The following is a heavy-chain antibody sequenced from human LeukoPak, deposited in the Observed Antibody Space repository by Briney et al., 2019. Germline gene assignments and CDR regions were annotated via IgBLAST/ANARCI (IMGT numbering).Heavy chain of an antibody. CDR2: INWNGGST. Sequence: PGGSLRLSCAASGFTFDDYGMSWVRQAPGKGLEWVSGINWNGGSTGYADPVKGRFTISRDNAKDSLYLQMNSLRAEDTALYYCAKNRGGLYFDYWGQGTLVTVSS. V-gene: IGHV3-20*04. CDR1: GFTFDDYG. CDR3: AKNRGGLYFDY. D-gene: IGHD3-16*01. J-gene: IGHJ4*02.